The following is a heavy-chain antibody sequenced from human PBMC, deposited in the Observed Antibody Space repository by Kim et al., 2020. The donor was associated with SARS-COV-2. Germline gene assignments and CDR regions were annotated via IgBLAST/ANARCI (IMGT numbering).Heavy chain of an antibody. Sequence: SETLSLTCTVSGGSISSGGYYWSWIRQHPGKGLEWIGYIYYSGSTYYNPSLKSRVNISVDTSKNQFSLKLSSVTAADTAVYYCARGQGLITMIVVVVGAFDYWGQGTLVTVSS. J-gene: IGHJ4*02. CDR1: GGSISSGGYY. D-gene: IGHD3-22*01. V-gene: IGHV4-31*03. CDR2: IYYSGST. CDR3: ARGQGLITMIVVVVGAFDY.